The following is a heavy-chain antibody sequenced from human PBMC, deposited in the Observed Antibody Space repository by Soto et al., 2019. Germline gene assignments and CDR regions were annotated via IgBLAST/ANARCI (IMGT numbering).Heavy chain of an antibody. CDR1: GGSISSSSYY. CDR3: ARHTPAISISDH. CDR2: IYYSGST. V-gene: IGHV4-39*01. J-gene: IGHJ4*02. D-gene: IGHD2-15*01. Sequence: SETLSLTCTVSGGSISSSSYYWGWIRQPPGKGLEWIGSIYYSGSTYYNPSLKSRVTISVDTSKNQFSLKLSSVTATDTAVYYCARHTPAISISDHWGQGTLVTVSS.